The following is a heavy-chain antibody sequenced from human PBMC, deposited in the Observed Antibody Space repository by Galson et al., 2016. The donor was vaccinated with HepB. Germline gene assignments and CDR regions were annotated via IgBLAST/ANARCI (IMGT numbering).Heavy chain of an antibody. CDR3: ARLTIASRPGEPFDS. V-gene: IGHV1-69*06. J-gene: IGHJ4*02. D-gene: IGHD6-6*01. CDR2: IIPIFRTT. CDR1: GGTFSSYA. Sequence: SVKVSCKASGGTFSSYAFSWVRQAPGQGLEWMGGIIPIFRTTDYAQKFRGRVTITADTSTSTAYMELRSLRSEDTAMYYCARLTIASRPGEPFDSWGQGTLVTVSS.